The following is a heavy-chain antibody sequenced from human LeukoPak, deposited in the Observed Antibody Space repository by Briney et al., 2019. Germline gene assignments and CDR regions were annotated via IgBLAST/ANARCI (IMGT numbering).Heavy chain of an antibody. D-gene: IGHD7-27*01. J-gene: IGHJ6*03. Sequence: SQTLSLTCTVSGGSISSGSYYWNWIRQPAGKGLEWIGRIHTSGSTNYNPSLKSRVTISVDTSKNQFSLKLSSVTAADTAVYHCASGPTTGYYYYMDVWGKGTTVTVSS. CDR3: ASGPTTGYYYYMDV. V-gene: IGHV4-61*02. CDR2: IHTSGST. CDR1: GGSISSGSYY.